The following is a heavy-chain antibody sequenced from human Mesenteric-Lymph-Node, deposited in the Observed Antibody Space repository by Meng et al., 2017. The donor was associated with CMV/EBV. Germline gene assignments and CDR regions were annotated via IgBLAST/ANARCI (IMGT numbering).Heavy chain of an antibody. CDR2: TYYRSKWYN. Sequence: NWIRQSPSRGLEWLGRTYYRSKWYNDYSVSVKSRITINPDTSKNQFSLQLNSVTPEDTAVYYCARDRGTRFLEWLLTMGRNYYGMDVWGQGTTVTVSS. J-gene: IGHJ6*02. D-gene: IGHD3-3*01. CDR3: ARDRGTRFLEWLLTMGRNYYGMDV. V-gene: IGHV6-1*01.